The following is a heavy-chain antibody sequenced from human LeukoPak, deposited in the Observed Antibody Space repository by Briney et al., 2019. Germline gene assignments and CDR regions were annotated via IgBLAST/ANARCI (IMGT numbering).Heavy chain of an antibody. CDR2: FYSGGST. J-gene: IGHJ4*02. CDR1: GFTVSSNY. D-gene: IGHD6-19*01. Sequence: PGGSLGLSCAASGFTVSSNYMSWVRQAPGKGLEWVSVFYSGGSTYYADSVKGRFTISRDNSKNTLYLQMNSLRAEDTAVYYCARGQIVVAGYYFDHWGQGTLVTVSS. V-gene: IGHV3-53*01. CDR3: ARGQIVVAGYYFDH.